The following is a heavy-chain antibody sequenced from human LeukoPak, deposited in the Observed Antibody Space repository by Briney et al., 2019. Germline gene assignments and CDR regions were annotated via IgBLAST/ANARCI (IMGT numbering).Heavy chain of an antibody. CDR2: INPNSGDT. V-gene: IGHV1-2*02. CDR1: GYIFTDYY. Sequence: ASVKVSCKASGYIFTDYYMYWVRQATGQGLEWMGWINPNSGDTNYAQKFQGRVTMTRDTSITTAYMELRRLRSDGTAVYYCARHLGEYSGYDRAFDYWGQGTLVTVSS. CDR3: ARHLGEYSGYDRAFDY. J-gene: IGHJ4*02. D-gene: IGHD5-12*01.